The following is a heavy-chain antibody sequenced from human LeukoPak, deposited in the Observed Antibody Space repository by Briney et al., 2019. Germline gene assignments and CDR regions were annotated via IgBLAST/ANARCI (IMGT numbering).Heavy chain of an antibody. V-gene: IGHV4-4*02. CDR3: ARVSSGATTVDY. J-gene: IGHJ4*02. D-gene: IGHD1-26*01. Sequence: SETLSLTCAASGGSISSSNWWSWVRQPPGKGLEWIGEIYHSGSTNYNPSLKSRVTISVDKSRNQFSLKLSSVTAADTAVYYCARVSSGATTVDYWGQGTLVTVSS. CDR1: GGSISSSNW. CDR2: IYHSGST.